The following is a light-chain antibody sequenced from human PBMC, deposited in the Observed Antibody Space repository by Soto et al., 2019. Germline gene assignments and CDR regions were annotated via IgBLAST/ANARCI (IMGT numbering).Light chain of an antibody. CDR3: CSFAGTYSFYV. Sequence: QSALTQPRSVSGSPGQSVTISCTGTSSDVGGYTYVSWYQHHPGEAPKLMISDVSKRPSGVPDRFSGSKSGNTASLTISGLQAEDEAHYYCCSFAGTYSFYVFGTGTKVTVL. CDR2: DVS. CDR1: SSDVGGYTY. J-gene: IGLJ1*01. V-gene: IGLV2-11*01.